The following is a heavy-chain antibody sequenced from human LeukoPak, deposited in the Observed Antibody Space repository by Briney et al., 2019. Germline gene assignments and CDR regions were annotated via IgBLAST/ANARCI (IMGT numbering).Heavy chain of an antibody. J-gene: IGHJ2*01. D-gene: IGHD4-17*01. CDR3: AKSPNYGDYVWYFDL. Sequence: GGSLRLSCAASGFTFSSYAMSWVRQAPGEGLEWVSAISGSGGSTYYADSVKGRFTISRDNSKNTLYLQMNSLRAEDTAVYYCAKSPNYGDYVWYFDLWGRGTLVTVSS. CDR1: GFTFSSYA. CDR2: ISGSGGST. V-gene: IGHV3-23*01.